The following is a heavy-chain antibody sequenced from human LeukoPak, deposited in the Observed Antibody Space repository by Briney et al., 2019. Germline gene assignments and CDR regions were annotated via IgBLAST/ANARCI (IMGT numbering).Heavy chain of an antibody. CDR3: ARERDVIAARRGDYYMDV. V-gene: IGHV1-18*04. D-gene: IGHD6-13*01. J-gene: IGHJ6*03. CDR2: ISAYNGNT. CDR1: GYTFTGYY. Sequence: ASVKVSCKASGYTFTGYYMHWVRQAPGQGLEWMGWISAYNGNTNYAQKLQGRVTMTTDTSTSTAYMELSSLRSEDTAVYYCARERDVIAARRGDYYMDVWGKGTTVTVSS.